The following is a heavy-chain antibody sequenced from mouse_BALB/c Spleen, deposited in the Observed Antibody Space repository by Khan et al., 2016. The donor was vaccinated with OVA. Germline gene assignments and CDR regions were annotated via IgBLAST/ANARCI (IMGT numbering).Heavy chain of an antibody. CDR1: GYSFTDYT. V-gene: IGHV1-18*01. J-gene: IGHJ3*01. Sequence: EVQLLESGPELVKPGTSMKISCKASGYSFTDYTLNWVKQSHGKNLEWIGLINPYNGDTIYNQKFKGKATLAVDKSSRTAYMELISLTSEDSAVYYCARSGYGGFAYWGQGTLVTVSA. D-gene: IGHD1-2*01. CDR3: ARSGYGGFAY. CDR2: INPYNGDT.